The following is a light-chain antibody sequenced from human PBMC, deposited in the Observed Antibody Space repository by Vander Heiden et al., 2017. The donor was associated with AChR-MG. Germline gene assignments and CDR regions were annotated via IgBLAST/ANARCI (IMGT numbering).Light chain of an antibody. CDR3: QSADTSGPWV. CDR1: TLPKQY. CDR2: KDI. J-gene: IGLJ3*02. Sequence: SNELTQPPSVSVSPGQTARITCSGDTLPKQYVYWYQQKPGQAPGLVIYKDIERPSGIPERISGTTSGTTVTLTISGVQAEDEADYFCQSADTSGPWVFGGGTKLTVL. V-gene: IGLV3-25*03.